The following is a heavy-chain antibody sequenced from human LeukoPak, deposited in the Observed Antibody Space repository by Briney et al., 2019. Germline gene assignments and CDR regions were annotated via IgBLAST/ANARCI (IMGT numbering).Heavy chain of an antibody. Sequence: PGRSLRLSCAASGFTFDDYAMHWVRQAPGKGLECGSCHSWNSGRIGYAASVKGRFTISRDNAKHSLYLQMHSLRAEDTALYYCAKDIHHRGRYYDCWGQGTLVSVSS. D-gene: IGHD1-26*01. CDR3: AKDIHHRGRYYDC. J-gene: IGHJ4*02. CDR2: HSWNSGRI. CDR1: GFTFDDYA. V-gene: IGHV3-9*01.